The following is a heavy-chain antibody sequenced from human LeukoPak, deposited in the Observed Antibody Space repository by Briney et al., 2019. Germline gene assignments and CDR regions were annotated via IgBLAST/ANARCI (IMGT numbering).Heavy chain of an antibody. J-gene: IGHJ5*02. D-gene: IGHD6-19*01. CDR1: GGSISSYY. CDR2: IYYSGST. CDR3: ARGYSSGWYRFDP. V-gene: IGHV4-59*01. Sequence: SETLSLTCTVSGGSISSYYWSWIRQPPGKGLEWIGYIYYSGSTNYNPSLKSRVTISVDTSKNHFSLKLSPVTSADTAVYYCARGYSSGWYRFDPWGQGTLVTVFS.